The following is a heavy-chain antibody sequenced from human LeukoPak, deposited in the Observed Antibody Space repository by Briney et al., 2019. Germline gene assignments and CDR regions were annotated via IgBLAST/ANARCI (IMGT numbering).Heavy chain of an antibody. Sequence: GGSLRLSCAASGFTLNMHAMHWVRQAPGKGLEWVAVISNDGSDEYYADSARGRFPVSRDNFKNTVYLQMNSLRPEDTAVYYCAKARHCTTATCASAAFDAWGQGTMVTVSS. D-gene: IGHD2/OR15-2a*01. CDR3: AKARHCTTATCASAAFDA. CDR2: ISNDGSDE. CDR1: GFTLNMHA. V-gene: IGHV3-30-3*01. J-gene: IGHJ3*01.